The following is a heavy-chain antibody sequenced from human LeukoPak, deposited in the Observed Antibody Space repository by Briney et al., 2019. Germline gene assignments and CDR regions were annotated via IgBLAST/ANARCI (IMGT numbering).Heavy chain of an antibody. J-gene: IGHJ4*02. CDR2: IKQDGSEE. CDR3: ARPRRWGRFGELFETYVDY. CDR1: GFTFSSYW. V-gene: IGHV3-7*01. Sequence: GGSLRLSCAASGFTFSSYWMSWVRQAPGKGLEWVANIKQDGSEEYYVDSVKGRFTISRDNAKNSLYLQMNSLRAEDTAVYYCARPRRWGRFGELFETYVDYWGQGTLVTVSS. D-gene: IGHD3-10*01.